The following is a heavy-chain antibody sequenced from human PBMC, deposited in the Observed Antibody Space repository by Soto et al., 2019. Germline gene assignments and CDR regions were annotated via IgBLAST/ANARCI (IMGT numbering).Heavy chain of an antibody. CDR3: AAYYYSSGPRRSYYLDN. J-gene: IGHJ4*02. Sequence: QVQLVESGGGVVQPGTSLRLSCAASGFTFSSYGMQWVRQAPGKGLECVALTLHDGSNDYYVDSVKGRFTISRDNSKKALYLQVNSLRSEDTADYYCAAYYYSSGPRRSYYLDNWGQGTRVAVSS. D-gene: IGHD3-22*01. V-gene: IGHV3-30*03. CDR2: TLHDGSND. CDR1: GFTFSSYG.